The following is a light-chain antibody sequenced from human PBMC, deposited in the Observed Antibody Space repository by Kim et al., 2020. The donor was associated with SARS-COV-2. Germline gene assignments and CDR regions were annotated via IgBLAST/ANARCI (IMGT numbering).Light chain of an antibody. Sequence: DIQMTQSPSSLSASVGDRVTITCRASQSITNYLNWYQQKPGKAPKLLIYAASTLQSGVPSRFSGSGSGTDFTLTIGSLQPEDFATYCCQQSYNLPPTFGRGTKVDI. CDR1: QSITNY. V-gene: IGKV1-39*01. J-gene: IGKJ4*02. CDR3: QQSYNLPPT. CDR2: AAS.